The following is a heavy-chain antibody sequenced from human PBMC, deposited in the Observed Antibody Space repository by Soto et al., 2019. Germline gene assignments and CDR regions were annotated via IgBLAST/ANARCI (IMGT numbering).Heavy chain of an antibody. J-gene: IGHJ4*02. CDR1: GLTVNDNY. CDR2: IYSGGHT. CDR3: ARAHSGTLFYFDY. V-gene: IGHV3-53*01. D-gene: IGHD1-26*01. Sequence: GGSLRLSCAASGLTVNDNYLHWVRQAPGKGLEWVSVIYSGGHTYYADSVKGRFTVSRDISKNTLYLQMNSLRAEDTAVYYCARAHSGTLFYFDYWGQGTLVTVSS.